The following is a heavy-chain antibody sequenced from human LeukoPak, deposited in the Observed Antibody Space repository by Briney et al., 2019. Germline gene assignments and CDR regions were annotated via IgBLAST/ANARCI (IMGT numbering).Heavy chain of an antibody. CDR3: ARSSAPGISVSPCYF. CDR1: GYRFTDYW. D-gene: IGHD2/OR15-2a*01. CDR2: IFPGDSAT. Sequence: GVSLTISCKGFGYRFTDYWIGWVRQVAGKGLEWMGIIFPGDSATRYSPSLQGPVTISADKSISTAYLQWSSLKASDTAIFYCARSSAPGISVSPCYFWGQGTLVTVSS. J-gene: IGHJ4*02. V-gene: IGHV5-51*01.